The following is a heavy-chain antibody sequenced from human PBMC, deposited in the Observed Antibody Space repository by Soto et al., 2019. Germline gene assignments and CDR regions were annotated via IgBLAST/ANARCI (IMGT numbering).Heavy chain of an antibody. CDR1: GGSISSYY. CDR2: IYYSGST. Sequence: PSETLSLTCTVSGGSISSYYWSWIRQPPGKGLEWIGYIYYSGSTNYNPSLKSRVTISVDTSKNQFSLKLSSVTAADTAVYYCARDNAYNSDLPFHWGQGSLVTVSS. V-gene: IGHV4-59*12. CDR3: ARDNAYNSDLPFH. J-gene: IGHJ4*02. D-gene: IGHD1-20*01.